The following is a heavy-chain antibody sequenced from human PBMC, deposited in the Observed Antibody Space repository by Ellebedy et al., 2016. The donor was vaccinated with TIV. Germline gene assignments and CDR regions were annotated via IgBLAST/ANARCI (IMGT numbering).Heavy chain of an antibody. CDR3: AGGLGLLYGGSPRDY. Sequence: PGGSLRLSCAASGFSFSSYGMHWVRQAPGKGLEWVAVIWSDGSNKYSADSVKGRFTISRDNSKNTGYLQMNSLRAEDTAVYYCAGGLGLLYGGSPRDYWGQGTLVTVSS. V-gene: IGHV3-33*01. J-gene: IGHJ4*02. CDR2: IWSDGSNK. D-gene: IGHD3-3*01. CDR1: GFSFSSYG.